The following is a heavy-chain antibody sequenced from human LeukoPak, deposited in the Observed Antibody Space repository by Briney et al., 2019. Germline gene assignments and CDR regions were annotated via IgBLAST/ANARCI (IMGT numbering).Heavy chain of an antibody. CDR3: AKYFASGSYYKLPH. V-gene: IGHV3-23*01. D-gene: IGHD3-10*01. CDR1: GFTFA. CDR2: ISGSGDYT. Sequence: GGSLRLSCAASGFTFAMRWVRQAPGKGLEWVSTISGSGDYTYYEDSVKGRFTISRDNSKNTLYLQMNSLRAEDTAVYYCAKYFASGSYYKLPHWGQGTLVTVSS. J-gene: IGHJ1*01.